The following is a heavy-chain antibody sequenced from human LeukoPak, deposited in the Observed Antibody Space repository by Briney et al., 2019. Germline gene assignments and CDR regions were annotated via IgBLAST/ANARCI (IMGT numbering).Heavy chain of an antibody. CDR2: IKQDGSEK. D-gene: IGHD6-19*01. J-gene: IGHJ4*02. V-gene: IGHV3-7*01. CDR3: ASEVRLVPDY. Sequence: GGSLRLYCAASGFTFSSYWMSWVRQAPGKGLEWVANIKQDGSEKYYVDSVKGRFTISRDNAKSSLYLQMNSLRAEDTAVYYCASEVRLVPDYWGQGTLVTVSS. CDR1: GFTFSSYW.